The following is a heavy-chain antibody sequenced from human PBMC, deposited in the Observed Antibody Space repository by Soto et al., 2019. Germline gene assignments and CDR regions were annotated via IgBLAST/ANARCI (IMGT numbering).Heavy chain of an antibody. J-gene: IGHJ5*02. V-gene: IGHV1-18*01. D-gene: IGHD3-22*01. CDR1: GYTFTSYG. CDR2: ISAYNGNT. CDR3: ARDRPELLYYYDSSGYSGVGLDP. Sequence: QVQLVQSGAEVKKPGASVKVSCKASGYTFTSYGISWVRQAPGQGLEWMGWISAYNGNTNYAQKPQGRVTMTTDTSTSTAYMELRSLRSDDTAVYYCARDRPELLYYYDSSGYSGVGLDPWGQGTLVTVSS.